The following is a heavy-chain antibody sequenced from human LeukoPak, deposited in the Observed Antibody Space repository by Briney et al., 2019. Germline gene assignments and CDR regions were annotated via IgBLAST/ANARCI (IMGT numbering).Heavy chain of an antibody. Sequence: GGSLRLSCAASGFTFSSYGMHWVRQAPGKGLEWVAVIWYDGSNKYYADSVKGRFTISRDNSKNTLYLQMNSLRAEDMAVYYCARELRFLRYGMDVWGQGTTVTVSS. CDR1: GFTFSSYG. CDR3: ARELRFLRYGMDV. CDR2: IWYDGSNK. J-gene: IGHJ6*02. D-gene: IGHD3-3*01. V-gene: IGHV3-33*01.